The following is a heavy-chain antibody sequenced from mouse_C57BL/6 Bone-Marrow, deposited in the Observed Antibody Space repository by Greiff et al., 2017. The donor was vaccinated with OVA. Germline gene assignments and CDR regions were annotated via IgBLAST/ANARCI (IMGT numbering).Heavy chain of an antibody. CDR2: ISPGSGGT. J-gene: IGHJ4*01. Sequence: VQLQQSGAELVRPGTSVKVSCTASGYAFTNYLIEWVKQRPGQGLEWIGVISPGSGGTTYNDKFTGKGTLTADKSSSTVYMQLSSLTSEDSAVYFCAREGVYCSNYGGGFAMDYWGQGTSVTVSS. D-gene: IGHD2-5*01. V-gene: IGHV1-54*01. CDR1: GYAFTNYL. CDR3: AREGVYCSNYGGGFAMDY.